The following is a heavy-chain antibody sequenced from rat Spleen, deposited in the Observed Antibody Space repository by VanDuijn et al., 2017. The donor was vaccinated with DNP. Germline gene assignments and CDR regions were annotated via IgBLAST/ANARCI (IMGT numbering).Heavy chain of an antibody. V-gene: IGHV3-3*01. CDR2: INGAGST. CDR1: GYSITSSFR. CDR3: ARLRLEWEVRAMDA. D-gene: IGHD1-1*01. Sequence: EVQLQESGPGLVKPSQSLSLTCSVTGYSITSSFRWSWIRTFPGDKLEWMGYINGAGSTNYNPSLKSRISITRDTSKNQFFLQLNSLTTEDTATYYCARLRLEWEVRAMDAWGQGTSVTVSS. J-gene: IGHJ4*01.